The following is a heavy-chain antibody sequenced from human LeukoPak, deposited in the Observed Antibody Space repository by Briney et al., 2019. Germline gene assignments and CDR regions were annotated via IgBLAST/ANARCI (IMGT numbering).Heavy chain of an antibody. CDR3: ARVGYNWNYNWFDP. D-gene: IGHD1-1*01. V-gene: IGHV3-74*01. CDR1: GFTFSSYW. CDR2: INSDGSST. Sequence: GVLRLSCAASGFTFSSYWMHWVRQAPGKGLVWVSRINSDGSSTSYADSVKGRFTISRDNAKNTLYLQMNSLRAEDTAVYYCARVGYNWNYNWFDPWGQGTLVTVSS. J-gene: IGHJ5*02.